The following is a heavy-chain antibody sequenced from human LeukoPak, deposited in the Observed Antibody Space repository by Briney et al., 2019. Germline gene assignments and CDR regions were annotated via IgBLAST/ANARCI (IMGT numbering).Heavy chain of an antibody. CDR3: ARDVGLYSNYSYYYYMDV. D-gene: IGHD4-11*01. CDR1: GGTFSSYA. Sequence: GASVKVSCKASGGTFSSYAISWVRQAPGQGLEWMGGIIPIFGTANYAQKFQGRVTITADKSTSTAYMELSSLRSEDTAVYYCARDVGLYSNYSYYYYMDVWGKGTTVTVSS. J-gene: IGHJ6*03. CDR2: IIPIFGTA. V-gene: IGHV1-69*06.